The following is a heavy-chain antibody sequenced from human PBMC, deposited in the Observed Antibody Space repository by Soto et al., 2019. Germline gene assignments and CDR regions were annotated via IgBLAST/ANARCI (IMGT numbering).Heavy chain of an antibody. Sequence: QVQLVESGGGVVQPGRSLRLSCAASGFTFSSYGMHWVRQAPGKGLEWGAVISYDGSNKYYADSVKGRFTISRDNSKNTLYLQMNSLRAEDTAVYYCANLYCSSTSCYANYYGMDVWGQGTTVTVSS. D-gene: IGHD2-2*01. CDR1: GFTFSSYG. CDR3: ANLYCSSTSCYANYYGMDV. CDR2: ISYDGSNK. J-gene: IGHJ6*02. V-gene: IGHV3-30*18.